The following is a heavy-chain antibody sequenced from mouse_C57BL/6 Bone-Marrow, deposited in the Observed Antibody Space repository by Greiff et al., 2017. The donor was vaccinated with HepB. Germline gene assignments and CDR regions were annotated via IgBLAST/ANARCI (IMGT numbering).Heavy chain of an antibody. J-gene: IGHJ4*01. CDR1: GYTFTDYY. V-gene: IGHV1-19*01. D-gene: IGHD3-2*02. CDR3: AQYSSSYKAMDF. Sequence: SGPVLVKPGASVKMSCKASGYTFTDYYMNWVKQSHGKSLEWIGVINPYNGGTSYKQKFKGKATLTVYKSSSPAYMELNSLTSEDSSVYYCAQYSSSYKAMDFWGQGTSVTVSS. CDR2: INPYNGGT.